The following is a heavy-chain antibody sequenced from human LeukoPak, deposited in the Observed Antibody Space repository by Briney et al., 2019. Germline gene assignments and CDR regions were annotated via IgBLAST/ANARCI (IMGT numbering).Heavy chain of an antibody. CDR3: ARNILFAFDI. CDR1: GLTVSSSY. J-gene: IGHJ3*02. V-gene: IGHV3-53*01. Sequence: GSLRLSCAASGLTVSSSYMSWVRQAPGKGLEWVSIYNDGSTYYADSMKGRFTISRDNSKNTLYLQVNSLRAEDTAMYYCARNILFAFDIWGQGTMVTVSS. CDR2: YNDGST.